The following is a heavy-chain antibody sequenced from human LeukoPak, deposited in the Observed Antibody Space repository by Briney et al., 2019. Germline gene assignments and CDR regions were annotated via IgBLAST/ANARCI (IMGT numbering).Heavy chain of an antibody. Sequence: ASVKVSCKASGYTFTSYDINWVRQATGQGLEWMGWMNPNSGNTGYAQKFQGRVTITRNTSISTAYMELSSLRSEDTAVYYCARGRRMKGSGRTERYYYYYYMDVWGKGTTATVSS. D-gene: IGHD3-10*01. J-gene: IGHJ6*03. CDR1: GYTFTSYD. V-gene: IGHV1-8*03. CDR3: ARGRRMKGSGRTERYYYYYYMDV. CDR2: MNPNSGNT.